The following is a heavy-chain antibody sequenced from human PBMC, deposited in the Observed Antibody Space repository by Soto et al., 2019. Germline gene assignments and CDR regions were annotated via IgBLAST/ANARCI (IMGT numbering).Heavy chain of an antibody. CDR1: GFTFSSYA. CDR2: ISYDGSNK. CDR3: ARDRMDV. Sequence: QVQLVESGGGVVQPGRSLRLSCAASGFTFSSYAMHWVRQAPGKGLEWVAVISYDGSNKYYADSVKGRFTNSRDNSKNTLYLQMNSLRAEDTAVYYCARDRMDVWGQGTTVTVSS. J-gene: IGHJ6*02. V-gene: IGHV3-30-3*01.